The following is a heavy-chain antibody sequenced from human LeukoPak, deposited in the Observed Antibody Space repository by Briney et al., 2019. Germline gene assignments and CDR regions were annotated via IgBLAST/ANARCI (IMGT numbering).Heavy chain of an antibody. CDR3: ARHGGAYSFDY. D-gene: IGHD4-11*01. CDR1: GGXISNYY. Sequence: SETLSLTCTVSGGXISNYYXXWVXXPPXKXXEWIGCIYYIGSTNYNPSLKRRVTISPDTSKNQFSLELSSVTAADTAVYYCARHGGAYSFDYWGQGTLVTVSS. CDR2: IYYIGST. J-gene: IGHJ4*02. V-gene: IGHV4-59*08.